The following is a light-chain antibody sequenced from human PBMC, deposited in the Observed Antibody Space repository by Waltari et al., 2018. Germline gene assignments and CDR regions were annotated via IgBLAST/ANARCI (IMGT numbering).Light chain of an antibody. CDR2: DVS. CDR1: SSDVGGYHH. V-gene: IGLV2-14*01. Sequence: QSALTQPASVSGSPGQSITISCTGTSSDVGGYHHVSWFQQYPGKAPKPMIYDVSKRPSGVSNRFSGSKSGNTASLTISGLQAEDEADYYCSSYTSSITPVVFGGGTKLTVL. CDR3: SSYTSSITPVV. J-gene: IGLJ3*02.